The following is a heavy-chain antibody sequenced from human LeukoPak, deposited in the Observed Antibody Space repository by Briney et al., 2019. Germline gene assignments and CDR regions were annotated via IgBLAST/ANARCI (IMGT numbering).Heavy chain of an antibody. D-gene: IGHD3-3*01. J-gene: IGHJ4*02. Sequence: PGGSLRLSCTASGFIFSGAWMTWVRQAPGQGPEWVGRIKSKASGGTADYASSVKGRFTISRDDSENTLYLQMNSLRTDDTAVYYCSKDLPLTWAWALEYWGQGALVTVSS. CDR2: IKSKASGGTA. V-gene: IGHV3-15*03. CDR3: SKDLPLTWAWALEY. CDR1: GFIFSGAW.